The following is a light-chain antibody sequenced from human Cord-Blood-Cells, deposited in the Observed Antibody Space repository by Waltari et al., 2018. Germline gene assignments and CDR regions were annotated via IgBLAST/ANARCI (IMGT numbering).Light chain of an antibody. CDR1: QSVLYSSNNKNY. Sequence: DIVMTQSPDSLAVSLGERATINCKSSQSVLYSSNNKNYLAWYQQKPGQPPKLLMYWESTRESGVPDRFSGSGSGTDFTLTISSLQAEDVAVYYCQQYYSTPPWTFGQGTKVEIK. CDR2: WES. J-gene: IGKJ1*01. CDR3: QQYYSTPPWT. V-gene: IGKV4-1*01.